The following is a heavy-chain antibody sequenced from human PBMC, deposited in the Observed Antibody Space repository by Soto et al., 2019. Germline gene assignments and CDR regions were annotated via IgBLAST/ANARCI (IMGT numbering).Heavy chain of an antibody. D-gene: IGHD3-22*01. J-gene: IGHJ4*02. CDR3: ARDEYYDSSGYNDY. CDR1: GFTFSSYA. Sequence: QVQLVESGGGVVQPGRSLRLSCAASGFTFSSYAMHWVRQAPGKGLVWVAVISYDGSNKYYADSVKGRFTISRDNSKNTLYLQMNSLRSEDTAVYYCARDEYYDSSGYNDYSGQGTLVTVSS. CDR2: ISYDGSNK. V-gene: IGHV3-30-3*01.